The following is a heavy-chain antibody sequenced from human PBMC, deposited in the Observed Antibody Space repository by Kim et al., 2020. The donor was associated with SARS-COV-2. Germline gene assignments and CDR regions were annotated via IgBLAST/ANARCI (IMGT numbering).Heavy chain of an antibody. Sequence: SVKVSCKASGFTFTSSAVQWVRQARGQRLEWIGWIVVGSGNTNYAQKFQERVTITRDMSTSTAYMELSSLRSEDTAVYYCAAEGPYYGGNSTFDYWGQGTLVTVSS. D-gene: IGHD4-17*01. J-gene: IGHJ4*02. V-gene: IGHV1-58*01. CDR1: GFTFTSSA. CDR2: IVVGSGNT. CDR3: AAEGPYYGGNSTFDY.